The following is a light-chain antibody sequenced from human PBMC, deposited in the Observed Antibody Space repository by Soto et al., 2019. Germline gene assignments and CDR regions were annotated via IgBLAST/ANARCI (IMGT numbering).Light chain of an antibody. Sequence: QSALTQPASVSGSPGQSITISCTGTATDVGAYNYVSWYQQHPGRAPKLIIYAVTDRPSGVADRFSGSKSGDTASLIISGLQAEDEAHYYSSSFTSSTTLLFGGGTKVTVL. J-gene: IGLJ2*01. CDR1: ATDVGAYNY. V-gene: IGLV2-14*01. CDR2: AVT. CDR3: SSFTSSTTLL.